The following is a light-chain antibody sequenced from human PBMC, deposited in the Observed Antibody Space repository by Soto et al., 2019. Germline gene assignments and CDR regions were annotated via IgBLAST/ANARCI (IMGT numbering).Light chain of an antibody. CDR1: SSDVGSHNL. J-gene: IGLJ1*01. V-gene: IGLV2-23*01. CDR3: CSYAGSSTYI. CDR2: EGS. Sequence: QLVLTQPASVSGSPGQSITISCTGTSSDVGSHNLVSWYQQHPDRAPKLMIYEGSKRPSGVSNRFSGSKSGNTASLTISGLQAEDEADYFCCSYAGSSTYIFGSGTKLTVL.